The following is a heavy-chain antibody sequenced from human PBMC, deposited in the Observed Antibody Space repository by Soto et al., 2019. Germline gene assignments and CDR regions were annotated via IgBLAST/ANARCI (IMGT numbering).Heavy chain of an antibody. CDR3: ARLPGGNPSPYYFDY. V-gene: IGHV5-51*01. CDR2: IYPGDSDT. D-gene: IGHD2-15*01. CDR1: GYSFTSYW. Sequence: PGESLKISCKGSGYSFTSYWIGWVRQLPGKGLEWMGIIYPGDSDTRYSPSFQGQVTISADKSISTAYLQWSSLKASDTAMYYCARLPGGNPSPYYFDYWGQGTLVTVSS. J-gene: IGHJ4*02.